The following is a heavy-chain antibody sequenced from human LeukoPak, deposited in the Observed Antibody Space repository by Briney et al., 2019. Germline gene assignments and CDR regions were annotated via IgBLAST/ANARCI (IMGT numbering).Heavy chain of an antibody. D-gene: IGHD1-26*01. V-gene: IGHV1-18*01. CDR1: GYTFTSYG. CDR2: ISAYNDNT. CDR3: ARDTQKYSGSYWRY. J-gene: IGHJ4*02. Sequence: GASVKVSCKASGYTFTSYGISWVRQAPGQGLEWMGWISAYNDNTNYAQKLQGRVTMTTDTSTSTAYMELRSLRSDDTAVYYCARDTQKYSGSYWRYWGQGTLVTVSS.